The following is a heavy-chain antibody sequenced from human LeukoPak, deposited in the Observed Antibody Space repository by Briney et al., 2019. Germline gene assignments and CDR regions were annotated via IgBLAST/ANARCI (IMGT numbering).Heavy chain of an antibody. D-gene: IGHD4-11*01. V-gene: IGHV3-53*01. J-gene: IGHJ1*01. CDR2: IYSGGST. Sequence: GGSLRLSCAASGFTVSSNYMSWVRQAPGKGLEWVSVIYSGGSTYYADSVKGRFTISRDNSKNTLYLQMNSLRAEDTAVYYCARDPGLEAYSNYGRDVVYFQHWGQGTLVTVSS. CDR1: GFTVSSNY. CDR3: ARDPGLEAYSNYGRDVVYFQH.